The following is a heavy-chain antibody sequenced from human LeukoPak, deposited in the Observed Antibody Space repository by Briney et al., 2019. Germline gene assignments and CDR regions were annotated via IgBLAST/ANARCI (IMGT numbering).Heavy chain of an antibody. Sequence: PSETLSLTCTVSGGSISSSSYYWGWIRQPPGKGLEWIGSIYYSGSTYYNPSLKSRVTISVDTSKNQFSLKLSSVTAADTAVYYCARHPTYYYGSGSSNWSDPWGQGTLVTVSS. CDR3: ARHPTYYYGSGSSNWSDP. CDR2: IYYSGST. CDR1: GGSISSSSYY. V-gene: IGHV4-39*01. D-gene: IGHD3-10*01. J-gene: IGHJ5*02.